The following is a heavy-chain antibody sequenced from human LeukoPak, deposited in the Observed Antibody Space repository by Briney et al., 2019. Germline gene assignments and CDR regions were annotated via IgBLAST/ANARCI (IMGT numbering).Heavy chain of an antibody. V-gene: IGHV3-21*01. CDR2: ISSNSAYL. Sequence: GGSLRLSCAASGFTFSNYSMDWVRQAPGKGLEWVSSISSNSAYLYYVDSLRGRFTVSRDNAKSSLSLQMNSLRVEDTAVYYCARAHCSGRGCYQRYDGFDIWGQGTVVTVSS. CDR1: GFTFSNYS. J-gene: IGHJ3*02. CDR3: ARAHCSGRGCYQRYDGFDI. D-gene: IGHD2-15*01.